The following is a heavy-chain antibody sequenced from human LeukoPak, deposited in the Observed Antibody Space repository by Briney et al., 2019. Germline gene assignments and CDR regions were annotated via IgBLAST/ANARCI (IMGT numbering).Heavy chain of an antibody. CDR2: INPRGGST. Sequence: GASVKVSCKASGYSLTSYALNWVRQAPGQGFEWMGIINPRGGSTSYTQKFQGRVTMTRDTSTSTVYMELSSLRSEDTAVYYCARVKSYYYDTSDKDAFDIWGQGTMVTVSS. CDR1: GYSLTSYA. V-gene: IGHV1-46*01. CDR3: ARVKSYYYDTSDKDAFDI. D-gene: IGHD3-22*01. J-gene: IGHJ3*02.